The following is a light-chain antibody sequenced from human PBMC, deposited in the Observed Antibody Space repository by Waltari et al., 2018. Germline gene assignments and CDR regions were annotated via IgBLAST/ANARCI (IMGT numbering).Light chain of an antibody. CDR2: GTI. V-gene: IGLV1-40*01. Sequence: QSVLTQPPSVSGAPGQRVTISCTGSSSNIGAGYDVHWYQQLPGTAPKLLIYGTISLPSGFPDRLSSSKSGTSASLAITGLQAEDEADYYCQSYDSSLSGYVFGTGTKVTVL. CDR3: QSYDSSLSGYV. J-gene: IGLJ1*01. CDR1: SSNIGAGYD.